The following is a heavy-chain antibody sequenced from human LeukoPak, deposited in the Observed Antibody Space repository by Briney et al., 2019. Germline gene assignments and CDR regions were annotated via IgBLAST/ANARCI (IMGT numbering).Heavy chain of an antibody. Sequence: SETLSLTCTVSGGSISSYYWSWIRQPPGKGLEWIGYIYYSGSTNYNPSLKSRVPISVDPSKNQFSLKLSSETAADTAVYYCARVARLGELSSYNWFDPWGQGTLVTVSS. CDR3: ARVARLGELSSYNWFDP. V-gene: IGHV4-59*01. CDR1: GGSISSYY. D-gene: IGHD3-16*02. J-gene: IGHJ5*02. CDR2: IYYSGST.